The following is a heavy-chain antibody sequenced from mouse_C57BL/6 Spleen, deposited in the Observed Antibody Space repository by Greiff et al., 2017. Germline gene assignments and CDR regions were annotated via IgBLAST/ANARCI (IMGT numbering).Heavy chain of an antibody. J-gene: IGHJ2*01. D-gene: IGHD1-1*01. CDR1: GFNIKDDY. V-gene: IGHV14-4*01. CDR3: TTSYGSNFGY. Sequence: EVQLQQSGAELVRPGASVKLSCTASGFNIKDDYMHWVKQRPEQGLEWIGCIDPENGDTEYAAKFQGKATITADTSSNTAYLQLSSLTSEDTAVYYCTTSYGSNFGYWGQGTTLTVSS. CDR2: IDPENGDT.